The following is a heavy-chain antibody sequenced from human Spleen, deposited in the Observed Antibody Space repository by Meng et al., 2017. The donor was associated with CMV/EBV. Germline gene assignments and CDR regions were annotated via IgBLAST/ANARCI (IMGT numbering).Heavy chain of an antibody. CDR3: ARSADNDFWSGYFY. V-gene: IGHV4-39*01. CDR1: GGFITSSSYY. Sequence: SETLSLTCTVSGGFITSSSYYWGWIRQPPGKGLEWIGSVYYDGDTYHTPSLKSRVTISIDTSKNQFSLKVSSVTAADTALYYCARSADNDFWSGYFYWGQGTLVTVSS. D-gene: IGHD3-3*01. J-gene: IGHJ4*02. CDR2: VYYDGDT.